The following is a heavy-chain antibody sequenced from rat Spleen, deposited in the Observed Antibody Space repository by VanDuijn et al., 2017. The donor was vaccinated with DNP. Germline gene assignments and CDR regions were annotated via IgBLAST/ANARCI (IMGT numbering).Heavy chain of an antibody. CDR1: GFTFTDFY. CDR2: IRNIANGYTT. Sequence: EVKLLESGGGLVQPGGSMRLSCAASGFTFTDFYMNWIRQPAGKAPEWLGFIRNIANGYTTEYNPSVKGRFTISRDNTQNMLYLQMNTLRAEDTATYYCARTYFDYWGQGVMVTVSS. V-gene: IGHV7-7*01. J-gene: IGHJ2*01. CDR3: ARTYFDY.